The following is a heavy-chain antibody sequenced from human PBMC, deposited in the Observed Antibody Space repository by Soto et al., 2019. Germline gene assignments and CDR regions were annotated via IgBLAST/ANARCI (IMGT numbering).Heavy chain of an antibody. Sequence: ASVKVSCKASGYTFTSYAMHWVRQAPGQRLEWMGWINAGNGNTKYSQKFQGRVTITRDTSASTAYMELSSLGSEDTAVYYCSGSYSSYGMDVWGQGTTVTVSS. CDR2: INAGNGNT. V-gene: IGHV1-3*01. D-gene: IGHD3-16*01. CDR3: SGSYSSYGMDV. CDR1: GYTFTSYA. J-gene: IGHJ6*02.